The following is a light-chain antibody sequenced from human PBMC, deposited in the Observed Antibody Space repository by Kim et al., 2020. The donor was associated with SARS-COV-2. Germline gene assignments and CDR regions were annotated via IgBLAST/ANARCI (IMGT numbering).Light chain of an antibody. CDR2: RAS. CDR3: QQYYNVPFT. J-gene: IGKJ3*01. CDR1: QSILESSNNQNY. V-gene: IGKV4-1*01. Sequence: ATINCKSSQSILESSNNQNYLAWYQQKPGQPPKLLILRASTRESGVPDRFSGSESGTDFTLTISSLQAEDVAVYYCQQYYNVPFTFGPGTKVDIK.